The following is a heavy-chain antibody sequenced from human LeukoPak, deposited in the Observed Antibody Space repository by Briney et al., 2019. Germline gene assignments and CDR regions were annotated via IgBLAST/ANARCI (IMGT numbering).Heavy chain of an antibody. J-gene: IGHJ3*02. Sequence: GGSLRLSCAGSGFIFNNYAMHWVRQPPGKGLEWVSGISWNSGSIDYADSVKGRSTISRDNAKNSLYLQMNSLRAEDTAVYYCARDPDSSGYYYPLGEAFDIWGQGTMVTVSS. CDR1: GFIFNNYA. CDR3: ARDPDSSGYYYPLGEAFDI. D-gene: IGHD3-22*01. CDR2: ISWNSGSI. V-gene: IGHV3-9*01.